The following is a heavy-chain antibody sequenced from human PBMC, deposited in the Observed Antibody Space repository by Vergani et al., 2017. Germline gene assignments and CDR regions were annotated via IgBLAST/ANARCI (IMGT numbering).Heavy chain of an antibody. D-gene: IGHD6-19*01. CDR3: AREKPLGIAVADINWFDP. CDR1: GDSISSGVYY. J-gene: IGHJ5*02. CDR2: IYSTGST. Sequence: QVQLQESGPGLVKPSQTLSLTCSVSGDSISSGVYYWNWIRQHPGKGLEWIGYIYSTGSTHHNPSLRRRINKSVDTSKNQFSLKLNSVTAADTAVYYCAREKPLGIAVADINWFDPWGQGTLVTVSS. V-gene: IGHV4-31*03.